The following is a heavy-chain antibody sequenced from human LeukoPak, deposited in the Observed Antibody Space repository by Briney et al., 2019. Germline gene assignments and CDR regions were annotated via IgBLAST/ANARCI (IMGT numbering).Heavy chain of an antibody. CDR1: GDSVRSDSHY. D-gene: IGHD1-1*01. J-gene: IGHJ4*02. Sequence: SETLSLTCTVSGDSVRSDSHYWSWIRQPPGEGLEWVGDIYYTGSSNYNPALKSRVTMSVDTSKNQLSLKLSSVTAADTAVYYCARVGDWNDLVYWGQGTLVTVSS. V-gene: IGHV4-61*01. CDR3: ARVGDWNDLVY. CDR2: IYYTGSS.